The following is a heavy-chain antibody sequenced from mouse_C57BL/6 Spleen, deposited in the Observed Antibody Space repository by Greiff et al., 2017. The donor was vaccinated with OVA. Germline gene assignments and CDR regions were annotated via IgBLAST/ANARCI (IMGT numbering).Heavy chain of an antibody. D-gene: IGHD1-1*01. J-gene: IGHJ4*01. CDR1: GYAFSSYW. Sequence: VQLQQSGAELVKPGASVKISCKASGYAFSSYWMNWVKQRPGKGLEWIGQIYPGDGDTNYNGKFKGKATLTADKSSSTAYMQLSSLTSEDSAVYFCARFEATGYAMDYWGQGTSVTVSS. CDR2: IYPGDGDT. V-gene: IGHV1-80*01. CDR3: ARFEATGYAMDY.